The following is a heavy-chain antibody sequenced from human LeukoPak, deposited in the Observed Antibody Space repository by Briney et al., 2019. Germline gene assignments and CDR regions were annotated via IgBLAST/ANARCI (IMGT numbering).Heavy chain of an antibody. Sequence: SQTLSLTCAISGVSVSSTNVGWNWIRQSPSSGLEWLGRTYYRSQFYNDYADSVKGRITITPDTSKNQFSLQLSSLTPDDTAVYYCARGTAFDIWGRGTMVTVSS. CDR3: ARGTAFDI. CDR2: TYYRSQFYN. V-gene: IGHV6-1*01. D-gene: IGHD1-14*01. J-gene: IGHJ3*02. CDR1: GVSVSSTNVG.